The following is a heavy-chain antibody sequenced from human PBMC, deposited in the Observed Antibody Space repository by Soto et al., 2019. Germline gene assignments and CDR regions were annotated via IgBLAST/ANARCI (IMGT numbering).Heavy chain of an antibody. D-gene: IGHD3-10*01. V-gene: IGHV1-18*01. J-gene: IGHJ6*03. CDR3: ARIRMVRGVRIPYYYYMDV. CDR2: ISAYNGNT. Sequence: QVQLVQSGAEVKKPGASVKVSCKASGYTFTSYGISWVRQAPGQGLEWMGWISAYNGNTNYAQKLQGRVTMTTDTSTSTAYMELRSLRSDDTAVYYCARIRMVRGVRIPYYYYMDVWGKGTTVTVSS. CDR1: GYTFTSYG.